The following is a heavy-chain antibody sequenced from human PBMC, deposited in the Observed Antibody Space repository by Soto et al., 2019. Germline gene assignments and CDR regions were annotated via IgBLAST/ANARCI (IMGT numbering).Heavy chain of an antibody. CDR3: ARERFSGSYRWSYYYGMDV. CDR1: GGTFSSYA. Sequence: GASVKVSCKGSGGTFSSYAISWVRQAPGQGLEWMGGIIPIFGTANYAQKFQGRGTITADESTSTAYMELSSLRSEDTAVYYCARERFSGSYRWSYYYGMDVWGQGTTVTVSS. J-gene: IGHJ6*02. V-gene: IGHV1-69*13. D-gene: IGHD1-26*01. CDR2: IIPIFGTA.